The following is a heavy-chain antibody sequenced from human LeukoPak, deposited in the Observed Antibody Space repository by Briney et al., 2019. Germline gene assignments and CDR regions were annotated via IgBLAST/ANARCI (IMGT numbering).Heavy chain of an antibody. CDR1: GGSISSGSYY. Sequence: ASETLSLTCTVSGGSISSGSYYWSWSRQPAGKGLEWIGRIYTSGSTNYNPSLKSRVTISVDTSKNQFSLKLSSVTATDTAVYYCARDALLHYDFWSGYYSRAGVFNAFDIWGQGTMVTVSS. D-gene: IGHD3-3*01. J-gene: IGHJ3*02. V-gene: IGHV4-61*02. CDR2: IYTSGST. CDR3: ARDALLHYDFWSGYYSRAGVFNAFDI.